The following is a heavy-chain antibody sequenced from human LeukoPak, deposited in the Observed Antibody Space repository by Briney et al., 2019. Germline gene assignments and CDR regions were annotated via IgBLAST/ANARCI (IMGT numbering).Heavy chain of an antibody. Sequence: GESLQISCKGSGYSFSKYWIGWVRQMPGKGREWMGITYPGDADTRYSPSFQGQVIISADKSTNTAHLQWSSLKASDSAIYYCARGMYFYDSGGYREDTFEFWGPGTMVTVSS. CDR2: TYPGDADT. CDR1: GYSFSKYW. D-gene: IGHD3-22*01. J-gene: IGHJ3*01. CDR3: ARGMYFYDSGGYREDTFEF. V-gene: IGHV5-51*01.